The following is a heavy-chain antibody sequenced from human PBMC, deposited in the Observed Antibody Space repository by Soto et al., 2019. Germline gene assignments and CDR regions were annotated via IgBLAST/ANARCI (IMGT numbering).Heavy chain of an antibody. CDR3: ARRYDFWSGYSS. D-gene: IGHD3-3*01. Sequence: PSETLSLTCTVSGGSISSYYWSWIRQPPGKGLEWIGYIYYSGSTNYNPSLKSRVTISVDTSKNQFSLKLSSVTAADTAVYYCARRYDFWSGYSSWGQGTLVTVSS. CDR2: IYYSGST. CDR1: GGSISSYY. V-gene: IGHV4-59*08. J-gene: IGHJ5*02.